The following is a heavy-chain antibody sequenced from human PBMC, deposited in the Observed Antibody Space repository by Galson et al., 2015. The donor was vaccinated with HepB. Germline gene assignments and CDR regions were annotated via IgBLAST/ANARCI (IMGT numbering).Heavy chain of an antibody. V-gene: IGHV3-30*03. D-gene: IGHD1-26*01. CDR1: GFTFSRYG. J-gene: IGHJ4*02. CDR2: ISYDGTTT. CDR3: VRDSGTYPGYYDF. Sequence: SLRRSCAASGFTFSRYGMHWARQAPGKGLEWVAVISYDGTTTDYADSVRGRFTISRDNVRNTMFLQMNSLRAEDMGVYYCVRDSGTYPGYYDFWGQGILVTVSS.